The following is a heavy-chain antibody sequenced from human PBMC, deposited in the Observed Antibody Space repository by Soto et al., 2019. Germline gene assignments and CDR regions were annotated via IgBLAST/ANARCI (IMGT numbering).Heavy chain of an antibody. D-gene: IGHD3-16*01. CDR3: ERDIYGVMLAF. Sequence: PSETLSLTCTASGGSIINGGHYWTWIRQPPGKDLEWIGKIFFSGNTHYNPALKSRLTFSVDTTKNQFSLKLTSVTAADTAIYYCERDIYGVMLAFWGQGTLDT. V-gene: IGHV4-31*03. CDR1: GGSIINGGHY. CDR2: IFFSGNT. J-gene: IGHJ4*02.